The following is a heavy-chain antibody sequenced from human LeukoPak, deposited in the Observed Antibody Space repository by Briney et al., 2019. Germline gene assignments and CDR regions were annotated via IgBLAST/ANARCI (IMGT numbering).Heavy chain of an antibody. V-gene: IGHV1-2*02. CDR1: GYTFTGYY. CDR2: INPNSGGT. D-gene: IGHD1-7*01. J-gene: IGHJ4*02. Sequence: ASVKVSCKASGYTFTGYYMHWVRQAPGQGLEWMGWINPNSGGTNYAQKFQGRVTMTRDTSISTAYMELSRLRSDDTAVYYCARLPETPEKLELLAFDYWGQGTLVTVSS. CDR3: ARLPETPEKLELLAFDY.